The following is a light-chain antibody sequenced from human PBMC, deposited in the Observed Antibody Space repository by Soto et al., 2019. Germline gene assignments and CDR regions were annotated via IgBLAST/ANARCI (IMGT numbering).Light chain of an antibody. CDR1: SSDVGGYNY. Sequence: QPASVSGSPGQSITISCTGTSSDVGGYNYVSWYQQHPGKVPKLMIYDVSNRPSGVSNRFSGSKSGNTASLTISGLQAEDEADYYCSSYTSSSTVIFGGGTQLTVL. CDR3: SSYTSSSTVI. J-gene: IGLJ2*01. CDR2: DVS. V-gene: IGLV2-14*03.